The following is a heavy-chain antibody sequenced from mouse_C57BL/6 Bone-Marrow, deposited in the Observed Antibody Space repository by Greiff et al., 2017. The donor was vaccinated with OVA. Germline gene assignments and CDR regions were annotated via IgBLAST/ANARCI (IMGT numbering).Heavy chain of an antibody. J-gene: IGHJ4*01. CDR2: IRSKSNNYAT. Sequence: EVKLVESGGGLVQPKGSLKLSCAASGFSFNTYAMNWVRQAPGQGLEWVARIRSKSNNYATYYADSVKDRFTISRDDSESMLYLQMNNLKTEDTAMYYCVRGGTPYYAMDYWGQGTSVTVSS. CDR1: GFSFNTYA. D-gene: IGHD2-14*01. CDR3: VRGGTPYYAMDY. V-gene: IGHV10-1*01.